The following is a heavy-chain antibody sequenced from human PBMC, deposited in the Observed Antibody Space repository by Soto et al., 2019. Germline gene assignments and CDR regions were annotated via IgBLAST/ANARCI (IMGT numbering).Heavy chain of an antibody. D-gene: IGHD6-6*01. CDR1: GFTFSSYA. CDR2: ISGSGGGT. Sequence: GGSLRLSCAATGFTFSSYAMSWVRQAPGKGLEWVSVISGSGGGTYYADSVKGRFTISRDKSKNTLYLQMNSLRVEDTAVFYCAKTAAARPTLYRDSWGQGTLLTVSS. J-gene: IGHJ4*02. CDR3: AKTAAARPTLYRDS. V-gene: IGHV3-23*01.